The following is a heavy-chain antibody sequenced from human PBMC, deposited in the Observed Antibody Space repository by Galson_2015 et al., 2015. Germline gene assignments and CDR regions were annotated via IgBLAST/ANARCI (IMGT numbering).Heavy chain of an antibody. CDR1: GGTFSSYA. D-gene: IGHD1-14*01. V-gene: IGHV1-69*13. CDR2: IIPIFGTA. Sequence: SVKVSCKASGGTFSSYAISWVRQAPGQGLEWMGGIIPIFGTANYAQKFQGRVTITADESTSTAYMELSSLRSEDTAVYYCATAGPGDYYFDYWGQGTPVTVSS. CDR3: ATAGPGDYYFDY. J-gene: IGHJ4*02.